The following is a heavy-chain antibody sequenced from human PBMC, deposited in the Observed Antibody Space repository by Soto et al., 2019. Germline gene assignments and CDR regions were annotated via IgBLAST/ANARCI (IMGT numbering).Heavy chain of an antibody. CDR3: GRGDGSSTSCYLIYYYYYGMDV. D-gene: IGHD2-2*01. CDR2: ISYDGSNK. J-gene: IGHJ6*02. V-gene: IGHV3-30-3*01. CDR1: GFTFSSYA. Sequence: PCGSLRLSCAASGFTFSSYAMHWVRQAPGKGLEWVAVISYDGSNKYYAYSVKRRFTISRDNSKNTLYLQMNSLRAEDTAVYYCGRGDGSSTSCYLIYYYYYGMDVWGQRTRVTVSS.